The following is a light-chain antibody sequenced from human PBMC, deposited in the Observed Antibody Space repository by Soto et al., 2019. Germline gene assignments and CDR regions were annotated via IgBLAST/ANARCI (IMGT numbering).Light chain of an antibody. CDR1: ESVSSN. V-gene: IGKV3-15*01. Sequence: VMTQSPATLSVSPGERATLSCRASESVSSNLAWYQQRPGQAPRLLIYGASTRATDTPVRFRGSGSGTEFTLTISSLQSEDFAVSYCQQYNNWPPSIIFGQGKRLEIK. CDR2: GAS. CDR3: QQYNNWPPSII. J-gene: IGKJ5*01.